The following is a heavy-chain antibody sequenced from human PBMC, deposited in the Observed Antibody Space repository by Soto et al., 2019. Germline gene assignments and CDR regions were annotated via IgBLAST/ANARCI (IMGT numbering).Heavy chain of an antibody. D-gene: IGHD5-18*01. CDR1: GGSISSYY. CDR2: IYYSGST. V-gene: IGHV4-59*01. J-gene: IGHJ6*04. CDR3: AREGLMEGYGYYGMDV. Sequence: SETLSLTCTVSGGSISSYYWSWIRQPPGKGLEWIGYIYYSGSTNYNPSLKSRVTISVDTSKNQFSLKLSSVTAADTAVYYCAREGLMEGYGYYGMDVWGKGTTVTVSS.